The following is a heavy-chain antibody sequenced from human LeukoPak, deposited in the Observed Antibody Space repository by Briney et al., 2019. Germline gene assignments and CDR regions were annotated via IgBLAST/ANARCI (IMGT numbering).Heavy chain of an antibody. CDR3: ARASANNYGLFDY. D-gene: IGHD5-18*01. CDR1: EFTLSGYW. CDR2: ISPDGSTT. Sequence: GGSLRLSCAASEFTLSGYWMHWVRQAPGKGLVWVSRISPDGSTTNYADSVRGRFTISRGNAKNTLYLQMSSLRADDTAVYYCARASANNYGLFDYWGQGTLVTVPS. J-gene: IGHJ4*02. V-gene: IGHV3-74*01.